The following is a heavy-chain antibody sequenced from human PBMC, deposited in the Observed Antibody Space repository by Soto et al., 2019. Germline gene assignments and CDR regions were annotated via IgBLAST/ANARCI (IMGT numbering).Heavy chain of an antibody. D-gene: IGHD3-22*01. CDR3: ARGGTFAYDTSGYSVY. CDR2: INPKSGGT. Sequence: SVKVSCKTSGYTFSAYYMHWVRQAPGQGLEWMGCINPKSGGTLYAQKFQGRVTMTRDTSISTAYMELSRLRSDDTAVYYCARGGTFAYDTSGYSVYWGQGTLVTVSS. J-gene: IGHJ4*02. CDR1: GYTFSAYY. V-gene: IGHV1-2*02.